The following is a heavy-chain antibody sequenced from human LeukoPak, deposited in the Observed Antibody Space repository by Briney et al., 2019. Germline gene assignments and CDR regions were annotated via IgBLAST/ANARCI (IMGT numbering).Heavy chain of an antibody. V-gene: IGHV4-30-2*01. CDR1: GGSISSGGYS. CDR2: IYHSGST. J-gene: IGHJ3*02. CDR3: ARAGGTGHYYDSSGYYNKLGIDAFDI. D-gene: IGHD3-22*01. Sequence: SQTLSLTCAVSGGSISSGGYSWSWIRQPPGKGLEWIGYIYHSGSTYYNPFLKSRVTISVDRSKNQFSLKLSSVTAADTAVYYCARAGGTGHYYDSSGYYNKLGIDAFDIWGQGTMVTVSS.